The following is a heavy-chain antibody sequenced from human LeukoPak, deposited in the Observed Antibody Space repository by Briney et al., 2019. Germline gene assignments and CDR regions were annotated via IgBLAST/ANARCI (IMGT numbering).Heavy chain of an antibody. CDR2: INPSGGST. CDR1: GYTFTSYY. J-gene: IGHJ4*02. D-gene: IGHD6-13*01. CDR3: ARAPSAAAPAYYFDY. V-gene: IGHV1-46*01. Sequence: ASVKVSCKASGYTFTSYYMHWVRQAPGQGLEWMGIINPSGGSTSYAQKFQGRVTMTRDMSTSTVYMELSSLRSEDTAVYYCARAPSAAAPAYYFDYWGQGTLVTVSS.